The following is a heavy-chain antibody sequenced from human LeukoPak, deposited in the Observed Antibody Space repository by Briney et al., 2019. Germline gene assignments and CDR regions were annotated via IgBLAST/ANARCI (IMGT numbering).Heavy chain of an antibody. Sequence: GGSLRLSCAASGFTFRSYAMHWVRQAPGKGLEWVAVISYDGSNKYYADSVKGRFTISRDNSKNTLYLQMNSLRAEDTAVYYCARAGESYYDSSGYPDYWGQGTLVTVSS. CDR3: ARAGESYYDSSGYPDY. D-gene: IGHD3-22*01. V-gene: IGHV3-30-3*01. CDR1: GFTFRSYA. J-gene: IGHJ4*02. CDR2: ISYDGSNK.